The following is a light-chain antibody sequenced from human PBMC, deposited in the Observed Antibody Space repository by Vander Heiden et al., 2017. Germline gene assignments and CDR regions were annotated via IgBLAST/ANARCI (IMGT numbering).Light chain of an antibody. CDR2: GAS. J-gene: IGKJ1*01. CDR3: QQYGSSPRT. Sequence: EIVLTQSPGTLSLSPGARATLYCRASQSVSSNFLAWYQQKPGQAPRLLIYGASSRATGIPDRFSGIGSGTDFTLTITRLEPEDFAVYYCQQYGSSPRTFGQGTKVEI. V-gene: IGKV3-20*01. CDR1: QSVSSNF.